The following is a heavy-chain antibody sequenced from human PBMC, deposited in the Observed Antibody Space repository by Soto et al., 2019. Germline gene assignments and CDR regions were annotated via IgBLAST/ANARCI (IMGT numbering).Heavy chain of an antibody. V-gene: IGHV4-34*01. CDR1: GGSFSGYY. D-gene: IGHD2-15*01. CDR2: INHSGST. Sequence: QVQLQQWGAGLLKPSETLSLTCAVYGGSFSGYYWSCIRQPPGKGLEWIGEINHSGSTNYNPSLKIRVTISVDTSKNQFSLKLSSVTAADSAVYYCARVLVVVAAVGWFDPWGQGTLVTVSS. CDR3: ARVLVVVAAVGWFDP. J-gene: IGHJ5*02.